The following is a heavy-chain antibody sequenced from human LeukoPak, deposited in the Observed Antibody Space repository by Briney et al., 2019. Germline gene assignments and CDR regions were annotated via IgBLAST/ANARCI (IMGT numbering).Heavy chain of an antibody. J-gene: IGHJ4*02. D-gene: IGHD5-12*01. V-gene: IGHV3-30*18. CDR1: GFTFSSYG. CDR2: ISYDGSNK. CDR3: AKDQDIVATIPLGY. Sequence: GGSLRLSCAASGFTFSSYGMHWVRQAPGKGLEWVAVISYDGSNKYYADSVKGRFTISRGNSKNTLYLQMNSLRAEDTAVYYCAKDQDIVATIPLGYWGQGTLVTVSS.